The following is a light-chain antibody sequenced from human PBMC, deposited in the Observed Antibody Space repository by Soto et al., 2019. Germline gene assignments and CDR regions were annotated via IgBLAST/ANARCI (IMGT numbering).Light chain of an antibody. CDR1: QTISSTF. J-gene: IGKJ4*01. CDR3: QQFGLSPT. Sequence: EIVLTQSPGTLSLSPGDRATLSCRASQTISSTFLAWYRQKPGQAPRLLIYGASSRATGIPDRFSGSGSGTDFTLTITRREPEDFAVYYCQQFGLSPTFGGGTKVEIK. CDR2: GAS. V-gene: IGKV3-20*01.